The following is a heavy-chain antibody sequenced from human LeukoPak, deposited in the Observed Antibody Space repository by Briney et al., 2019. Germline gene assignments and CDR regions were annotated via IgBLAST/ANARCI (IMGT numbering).Heavy chain of an antibody. CDR2: ISSSSSCT. CDR1: GFTFSDYY. CDR3: ARRGYSTFDY. Sequence: GGSLRLSCAASGFTFSDYYMSWIRQAPGKGLEWVSYISSSSSCTNYADSVKGRFTISRDNAKNSLYLQMNSLRAEDTAVYYCARRGYSTFDYWGQGTLVTVSS. J-gene: IGHJ4*02. D-gene: IGHD2-21*01. V-gene: IGHV3-11*06.